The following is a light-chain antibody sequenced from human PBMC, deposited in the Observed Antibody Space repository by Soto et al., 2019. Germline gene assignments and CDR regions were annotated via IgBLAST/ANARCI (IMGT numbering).Light chain of an antibody. V-gene: IGKV1-5*01. Sequence: DIQMTQSPSTLSASVGDRVTITCRASQTISSWLAWYQQKPGKPPKLLIFDASTLQRGVPSRFSGSGSGTEFTLTISSLQPDDFATSYCQQYNTYWTFGQGTKVEIK. J-gene: IGKJ1*01. CDR1: QTISSW. CDR3: QQYNTYWT. CDR2: DAS.